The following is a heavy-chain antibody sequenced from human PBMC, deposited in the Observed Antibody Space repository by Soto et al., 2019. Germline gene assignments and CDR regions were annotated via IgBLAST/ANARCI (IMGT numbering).Heavy chain of an antibody. J-gene: IGHJ4*02. Sequence: TLSLTCAVYGGSFSGYYWSWIRQPSGKGLEWIGEINHSGSTNYNPSLKSRVTISVDTSKNQFSLKLSSVTAADTAVYYCARGSRSTKRLGYWGQGTPVTVSS. CDR2: INHSGST. D-gene: IGHD6-19*01. CDR3: ARGSRSTKRLGY. V-gene: IGHV4-34*01. CDR1: GGSFSGYY.